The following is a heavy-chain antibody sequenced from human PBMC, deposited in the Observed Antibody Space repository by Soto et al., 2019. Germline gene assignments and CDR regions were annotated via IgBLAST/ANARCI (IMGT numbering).Heavy chain of an antibody. CDR2: ISAYNGNT. D-gene: IGHD4-17*01. V-gene: IGHV1-18*01. J-gene: IGHJ4*02. CDR3: ARAWETTVTAQPDY. Sequence: QVQLVQSGAEVKKPGASVKVSCKASGYTFTSYGISWVRQAPGQGLEWMGWISAYNGNTNYAQKLQGRVTMTTDTSASTAHMELRSLRSDDTAVYDCARAWETTVTAQPDYWGQGTLVTVSS. CDR1: GYTFTSYG.